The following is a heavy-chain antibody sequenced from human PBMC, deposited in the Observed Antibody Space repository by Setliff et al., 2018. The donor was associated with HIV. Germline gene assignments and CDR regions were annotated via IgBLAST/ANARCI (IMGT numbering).Heavy chain of an antibody. Sequence: ASVKVSCKTSGYSFTAYDINWVRQATGRGLEWMAWMNPSTGEIGYAQKFQGRLTMTRDSSIATAFMELRGLRSEDTAIYYCASPSHVYDDDGPLGYWGQGTLVTVSS. J-gene: IGHJ4*02. CDR3: ASPSHVYDDDGPLGY. CDR1: GYSFTAYD. CDR2: MNPSTGEI. V-gene: IGHV1-8*01. D-gene: IGHD3-16*01.